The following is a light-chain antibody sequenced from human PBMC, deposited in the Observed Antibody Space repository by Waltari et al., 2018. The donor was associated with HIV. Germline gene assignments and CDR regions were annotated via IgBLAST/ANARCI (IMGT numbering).Light chain of an antibody. CDR3: QQTFSPPRR. CDR1: QSIITY. J-gene: IGKJ2*01. Sequence: DINMTQSPSSLSASVGDRVTITCRASQSIITYLNWYHQSPGKAPTLLIFGESTLHDGVSSRFSGSGSETDFTLSIAGLQREDSGTYFCQQTFSPPRRFGPGT. V-gene: IGKV1-39*01. CDR2: GES.